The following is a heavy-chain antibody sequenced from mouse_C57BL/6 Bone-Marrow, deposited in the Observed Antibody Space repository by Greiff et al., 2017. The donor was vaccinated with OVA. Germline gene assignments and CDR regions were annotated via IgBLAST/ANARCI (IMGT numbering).Heavy chain of an antibody. J-gene: IGHJ4*01. CDR1: GFTFSSYA. Sequence: EVKLVESGEGLVKPGGSLKLSCAASGFTFSSYAMSWVRQTPEKRLEWVAYISSGGDYIYYADTVKGRFTISRDNARNTLYLQMSSLKSEDTAMYYCTRLLSSYDYAMDYWGQGTSVTVSS. CDR3: TRLLSSYDYAMDY. D-gene: IGHD2-1*01. CDR2: ISSGGDYI. V-gene: IGHV5-9-1*02.